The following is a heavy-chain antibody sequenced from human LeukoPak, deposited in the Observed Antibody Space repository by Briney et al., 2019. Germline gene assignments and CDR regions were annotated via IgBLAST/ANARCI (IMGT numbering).Heavy chain of an antibody. V-gene: IGHV1-46*01. J-gene: IGHJ4*02. D-gene: IGHD3-22*01. CDR3: ARVAYYYDSSNNDY. CDR2: INPSGGST. CDR1: GYTFTTFY. Sequence: GASVKVSCKASGYTFTTFYMYWVRQAPGQGLEWMGIINPSGGSTSYAQKFQGRVTMTTDTSTSTAYMELRSLRSDDTAVYYCARVAYYYDSSNNDYWGQGTLVTVSS.